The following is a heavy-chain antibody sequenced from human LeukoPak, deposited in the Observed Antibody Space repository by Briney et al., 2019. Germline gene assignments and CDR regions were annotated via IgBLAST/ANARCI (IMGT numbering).Heavy chain of an antibody. CDR2: ISSDGSNN. CDR1: GFTFNSYA. Sequence: PGGSLRLSCAVSGFTFNSYAMHWVRQAPGKGLEWVAVISSDGSNNYYVDSVKGRFTISRDNSKNTLYLQMNSLRAEDTAVYYCARFKRKWDYALDYWGQGTLVTVSS. CDR3: ARFKRKWDYALDY. J-gene: IGHJ4*02. D-gene: IGHD4-17*01. V-gene: IGHV3-30-3*01.